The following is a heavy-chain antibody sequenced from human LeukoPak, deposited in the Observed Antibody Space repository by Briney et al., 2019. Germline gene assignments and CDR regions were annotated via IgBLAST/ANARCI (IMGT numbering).Heavy chain of an antibody. CDR1: GDSVSSNSEA. J-gene: IGHJ4*02. V-gene: IGHV6-1*01. CDR2: TYYRSKWYN. CDR3: ARTPLIAVVGKDFDY. Sequence: SQTLSLTCAISGDSVSSNSEAWNWIRQSPSRGLEWLGRTYYRSKWYNDYAVSVKSRITINPDTSKNQFSLQLNSVTPEDTAVYYCARTPLIAVVGKDFDYWGQGTLVTVSS. D-gene: IGHD6-19*01.